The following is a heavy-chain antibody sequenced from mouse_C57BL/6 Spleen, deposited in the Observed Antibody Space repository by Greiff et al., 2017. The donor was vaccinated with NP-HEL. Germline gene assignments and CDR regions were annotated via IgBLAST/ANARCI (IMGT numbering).Heavy chain of an antibody. CDR2: IYPGDGDT. D-gene: IGHD2-4*01. CDR1: GYAFSSSW. CDR3: AYDYDGTPMDY. Sequence: VQLMESGPELVKPGASVKISCKASGYAFSSSWMNWVKQRPGKGLEWIGRIYPGDGDTNYNGKFKGKATLTADKSSSTAYMQLSSLTSEDSAVYFCAYDYDGTPMDYWGQGTSVTVSS. V-gene: IGHV1-82*01. J-gene: IGHJ4*01.